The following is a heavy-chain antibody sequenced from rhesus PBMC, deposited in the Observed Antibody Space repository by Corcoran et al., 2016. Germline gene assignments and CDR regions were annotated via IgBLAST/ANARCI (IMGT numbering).Heavy chain of an antibody. CDR2: ISYDGSKK. CDR1: GFTFSSYG. CDR3: ARKFGGYSFDY. V-gene: IGHV3-54*02. Sequence: EVQLVESGGGLVQPGGSLRLSCAASGFTFSSYGMHWFRQVPGKGLEWVAVISYDGSKKYYADYVKDRFTILRDNCKNMLYLQMNNLKVEDTAVYYCARKFGGYSFDYWGQGVLVTVSS. J-gene: IGHJ4*01. D-gene: IGHD5-24*01.